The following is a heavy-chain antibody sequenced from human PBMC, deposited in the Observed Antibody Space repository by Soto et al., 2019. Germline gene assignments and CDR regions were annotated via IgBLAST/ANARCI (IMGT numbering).Heavy chain of an antibody. D-gene: IGHD3-10*01. CDR2: IYSSGST. J-gene: IGHJ5*02. V-gene: IGHV4-39*01. Sequence: PSETLSLTCTVSGGSISSSGYYWGWLRQPPGRGLEWIGTIYSSGSTYYNPSLRSRVTMSVDTSRNQFSLNLTSVTAADTAGYYCAKRRAYYPFDPWGQGALVTVSS. CDR1: GGSISSSGYY. CDR3: AKRRAYYPFDP.